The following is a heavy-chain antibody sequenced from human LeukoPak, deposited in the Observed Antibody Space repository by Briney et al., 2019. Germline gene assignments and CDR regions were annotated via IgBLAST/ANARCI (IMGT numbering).Heavy chain of an antibody. CDR1: GDSIDNSNW. J-gene: IGHJ4*02. V-gene: IGHV4-4*02. CDR3: ARESTVTGYFDY. CDR2: IYLSGST. Sequence: SGTLSLTCAVSGDSIDNSNWWSWVRQPPGKGLEWIGEIYLSGSTNYNPSLKSRVTISVDTSKNQFSLKLSSVTAADTAVYYCARESTVTGYFDYWGQGTLVTVSS. D-gene: IGHD4-17*01.